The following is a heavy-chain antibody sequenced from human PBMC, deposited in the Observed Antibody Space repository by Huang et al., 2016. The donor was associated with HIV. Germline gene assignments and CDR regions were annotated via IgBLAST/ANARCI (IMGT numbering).Heavy chain of an antibody. V-gene: IGHV3-30*18. CDR2: NAHDGRSQ. J-gene: IGHJ4*02. D-gene: IGHD2-15*01. CDR1: GFKLSGFG. Sequence: QVHLVESGGGVVQPGGSLRLSCAASGFKLSGFGMHWVRQAPGKGLEGVAVNAHDGRSQFYTDSVKGRFTISRDNSDNTLSLQMKGLRPDDTAVYYCAKESRWFSDFDHWGQGVLVSVSS. CDR3: AKESRWFSDFDH.